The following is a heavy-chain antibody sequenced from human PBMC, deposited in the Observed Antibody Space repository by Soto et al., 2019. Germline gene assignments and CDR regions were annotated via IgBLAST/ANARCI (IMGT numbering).Heavy chain of an antibody. V-gene: IGHV4-31*03. J-gene: IGHJ6*02. CDR3: ARGSVWFGELRYGMDV. D-gene: IGHD3-10*01. Sequence: TVSGGSVSSGSYYWSWIRQHPGRGLEWIGYIYYTGNTYYNPSLKSRLAISVDTSKNQFSLKLTSVTAADTAVYYCARGSVWFGELRYGMDVWGQGTTVTVSS. CDR1: GGSVSSGSYY. CDR2: IYYTGNT.